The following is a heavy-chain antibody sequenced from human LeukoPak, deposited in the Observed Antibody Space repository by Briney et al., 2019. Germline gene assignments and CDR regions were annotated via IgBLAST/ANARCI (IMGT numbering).Heavy chain of an antibody. J-gene: IGHJ4*02. CDR1: GFTFDDYT. CDR2: ISWDGGYR. Sequence: GSLRLSCAASGFTFDDYTMHWVRQAPGKGLEWVSLISWDGGYRYYADSVKGRFTISRDNSKNSLYLQMNSLRTEDTALYYCTKEAVTTPAYDYWGQGTLVTVSS. V-gene: IGHV3-43*01. CDR3: TKEAVTTPAYDY. D-gene: IGHD4-11*01.